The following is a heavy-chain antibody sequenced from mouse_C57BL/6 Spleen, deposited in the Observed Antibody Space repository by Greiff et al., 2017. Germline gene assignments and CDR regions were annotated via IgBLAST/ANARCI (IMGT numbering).Heavy chain of an antibody. CDR2: ISGGGGNT. CDR1: GFTFSSYT. V-gene: IGHV5-9*01. J-gene: IGHJ2*01. D-gene: IGHD1-1*01. CDR3: ARPDGSSFYFDY. Sequence: EVQLVESGGGLVKPGGSLKLSCAASGFTFSSYTMSWVRQTPEKRLEWVATISGGGGNTYYPDSVKGRFTISRDNAKNTLYLQMSSLRSEDTALYYCARPDGSSFYFDYCGQGTTLTVSS.